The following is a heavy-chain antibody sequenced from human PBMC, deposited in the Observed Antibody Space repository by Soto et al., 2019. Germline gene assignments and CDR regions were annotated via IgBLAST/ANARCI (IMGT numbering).Heavy chain of an antibody. J-gene: IGHJ6*02. CDR1: GFTFTSSA. CDR3: AADPSYYDILTGSVYYYYYGMDV. CDR2: IVVGSGNT. D-gene: IGHD3-9*01. Sequence: GASVKVSCKASGFTFTSSAVQWVRQARGQRLEWIGWIVVGSGNTNYAQKFQERVTITRDMSTSTAYMELSSLRSEDTAVYYCAADPSYYDILTGSVYYYYYGMDVWGQGTTVTVSS. V-gene: IGHV1-58*01.